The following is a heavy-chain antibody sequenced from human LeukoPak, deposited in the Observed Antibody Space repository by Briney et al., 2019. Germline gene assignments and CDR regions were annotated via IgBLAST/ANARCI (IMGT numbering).Heavy chain of an antibody. J-gene: IGHJ6*03. D-gene: IGHD6-19*01. CDR3: ARDGRAVAGTPYMDV. V-gene: IGHV3-20*04. Sequence: GGSLRLSCAASGFTFDDYGMSWVRQAPGKGLEWVSGINWNGGSTGYADPVKGRFTISRDNAKNSLYLQMNSLRAEDTALYYCARDGRAVAGTPYMDVWGKGTTVTVSS. CDR1: GFTFDDYG. CDR2: INWNGGST.